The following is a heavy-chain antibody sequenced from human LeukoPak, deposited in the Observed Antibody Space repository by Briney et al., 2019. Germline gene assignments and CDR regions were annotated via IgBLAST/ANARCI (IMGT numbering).Heavy chain of an antibody. CDR1: GYTFRNYA. CDR2: VHVGNGDT. CDR3: ARDLFVAAAPFDP. J-gene: IGHJ5*02. Sequence: ASVKVSCKASGYTFRNYAMHWVRQAPGQRLEWMGWVHVGNGDTRYSQNFQGRVTITRDTSASTAYKELSSLRSEDTAVYYCARDLFVAAAPFDPWGQGTLATVSS. D-gene: IGHD6-13*01. V-gene: IGHV1-3*01.